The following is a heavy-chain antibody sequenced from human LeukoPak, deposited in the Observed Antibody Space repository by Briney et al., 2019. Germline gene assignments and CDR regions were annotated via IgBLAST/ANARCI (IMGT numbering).Heavy chain of an antibody. CDR3: ARDYCSGGSCFTLGY. CDR2: INHIGST. V-gene: IGHV4-34*01. CDR1: GGSFSGYY. Sequence: SETLSLTCAVYGGSFSGYYWSWIRQPPGKGLEWIGEINHIGSTNYNPSLKRRVTISVDTSKNQFSLKLSSVTAADTAVYYCARDYCSGGSCFTLGYWGQGTLVTVSS. D-gene: IGHD2-15*01. J-gene: IGHJ4*02.